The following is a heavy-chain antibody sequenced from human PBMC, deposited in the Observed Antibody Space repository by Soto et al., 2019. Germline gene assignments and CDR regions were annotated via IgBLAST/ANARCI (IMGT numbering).Heavy chain of an antibody. Sequence: SVKVSCKASGGTFSSYAISWVRQAPGQGLEWMGGIIPIFGTANYAQKFQGRVTITADESTSTAYMELSSLRSEDTAVYYCARYRRVEAGAGTGYCFDYWGLGTLVTASS. CDR3: ARYRRVEAGAGTGYCFDY. CDR1: GGTFSSYA. V-gene: IGHV1-69*13. CDR2: IIPIFGTA. D-gene: IGHD6-19*01. J-gene: IGHJ4*02.